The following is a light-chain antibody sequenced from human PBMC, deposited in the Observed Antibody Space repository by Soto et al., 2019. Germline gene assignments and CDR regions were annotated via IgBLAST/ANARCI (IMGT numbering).Light chain of an antibody. CDR1: QDISSY. CDR3: QRLSDYPIT. V-gene: IGKV1-9*01. J-gene: IGKJ5*01. CDR2: AAA. Sequence: DIQLTQSPSFLSASVGDRVTITCRASQDISSYLAWYQQKPGKAPQFLLYAAATLRVGVPSRFSESGSGTGFTLTISSLQPEDSATYYCQRLSDYPITFGQGTRLEIK.